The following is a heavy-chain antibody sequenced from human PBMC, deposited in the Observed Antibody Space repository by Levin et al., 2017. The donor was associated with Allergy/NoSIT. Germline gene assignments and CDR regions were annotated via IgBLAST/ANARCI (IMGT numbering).Heavy chain of an antibody. CDR1: GFTFSSYS. Sequence: GGSLRLSCAASGFTFSSYSMNWVRQAPGKGLEWVSSISSSSSYIYYADSVKGRFTISRDNAKNSLYLQMNSLRAEDTAVYYCGRDLDIVVVQAADPWGYWGQGTLVTVSS. J-gene: IGHJ4*02. V-gene: IGHV3-21*01. CDR2: ISSSSSYI. D-gene: IGHD2-2*03. CDR3: GRDLDIVVVQAADPWGY.